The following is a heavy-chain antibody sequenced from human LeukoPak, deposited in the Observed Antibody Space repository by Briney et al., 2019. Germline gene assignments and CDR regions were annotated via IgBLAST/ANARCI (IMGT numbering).Heavy chain of an antibody. CDR2: ISSSSSTI. CDR1: GFTFSSYS. V-gene: IGHV3-48*01. CDR3: ARVTRITIFGVVRSFDY. D-gene: IGHD3-3*01. J-gene: IGHJ4*02. Sequence: PGGSLRLSCAASGFTFSSYSMNWVRQAPGKGLEWVSYISSSSSTIYYADSVKGRFTISRDNAKNSLYLQMNSLRAEDTAVYYCARVTRITIFGVVRSFDYWGQGTLVAVSP.